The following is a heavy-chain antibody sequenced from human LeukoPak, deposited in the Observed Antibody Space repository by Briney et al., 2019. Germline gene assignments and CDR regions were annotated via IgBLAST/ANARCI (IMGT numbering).Heavy chain of an antibody. J-gene: IGHJ4*02. CDR3: ARHRQIAAAGQIDY. CDR1: GGSISSGSYY. Sequence: SETLSLTCTVSGGSISSGSYYWGWIRQPPGKGLEWIGSIYYSGSTYYNPSLKSRVTISVDTSKSQFSLKLSSVTAADTAVYYCARHRQIAAAGQIDYWGQGTLVTVSS. CDR2: IYYSGST. D-gene: IGHD6-13*01. V-gene: IGHV4-39*01.